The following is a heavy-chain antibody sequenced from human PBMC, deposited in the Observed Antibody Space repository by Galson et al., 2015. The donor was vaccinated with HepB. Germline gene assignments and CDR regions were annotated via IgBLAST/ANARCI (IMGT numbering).Heavy chain of an antibody. CDR3: VRDSGGGSCGRCVMDV. V-gene: IGHV1-18*04. Sequence: QSGAEVKKPGESLKVSCKASGYTFNSYGISWVRQAPGQGLEWMGWISGYNGYTNYAQKFQDRVTMTTDTYTRTVYMELRSLRFDDTAVYYCVRDSGGGSCGRCVMDVWGQGTTVTVSS. J-gene: IGHJ6*02. CDR2: ISGYNGYT. CDR1: GYTFNSYG. D-gene: IGHD2-15*01.